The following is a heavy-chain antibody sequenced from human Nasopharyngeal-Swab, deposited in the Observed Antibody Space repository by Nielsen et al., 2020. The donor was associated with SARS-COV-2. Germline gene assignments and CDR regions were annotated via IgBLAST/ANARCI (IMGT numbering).Heavy chain of an antibody. J-gene: IGHJ6*02. V-gene: IGHV3-21*01. D-gene: IGHD6-13*01. CDR3: ARTIAAAGPYGMDV. CDR2: ISSSSYI. CDR1: GLTFSSYS. Sequence: GGTLRLSGAASGLTFSSYSMNWVHQAPGKGLEWVSSISSSSYIYYADSVQGRFTISRDNAKNSLYLQMNSLRAEETAVYYCARTIAAAGPYGMDVWGQGTTVTVSS.